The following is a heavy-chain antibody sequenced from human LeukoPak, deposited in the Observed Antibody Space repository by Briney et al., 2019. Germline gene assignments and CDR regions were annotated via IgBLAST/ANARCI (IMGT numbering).Heavy chain of an antibody. D-gene: IGHD4-17*01. V-gene: IGHV4-59*01. Sequence: SETLSLTCTVSGGSISSYYWSWIRQPPGKGLEWIGYIYYSGSTNYNPSLKSRVTISVDTSKNQFSLKLSSVTAADTAVYYCARVSRSPADYGDYLDYWGQGTLVTVSS. CDR2: IYYSGST. J-gene: IGHJ4*02. CDR3: ARVSRSPADYGDYLDY. CDR1: GGSISSYY.